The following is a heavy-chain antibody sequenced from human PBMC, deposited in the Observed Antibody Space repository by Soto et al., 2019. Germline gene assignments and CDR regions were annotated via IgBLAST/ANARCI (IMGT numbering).Heavy chain of an antibody. V-gene: IGHV3-48*03. J-gene: IGHJ4*02. CDR3: ARESLGGDYPLDY. CDR2: ISSSGSTI. Sequence: GGSLRLSCAASGFTFSNYEMNWVRQAPGKGLKWVSYISSSGSTIYYADSVKGRFTISRDNAKSSLFLQVSSLRADDTAIYYCARESLGGDYPLDYWGQGTLVTVSS. D-gene: IGHD4-17*01. CDR1: GFTFSNYE.